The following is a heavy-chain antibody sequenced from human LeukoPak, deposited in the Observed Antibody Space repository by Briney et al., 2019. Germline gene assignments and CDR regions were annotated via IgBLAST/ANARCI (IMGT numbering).Heavy chain of an antibody. CDR2: INHSGSI. J-gene: IGHJ4*02. CDR3: AMGAYNSTWYGIGY. Sequence: SETLSLTCTVSGGSISGYYWTWIRQPPGKGLEWIGEINHSGSINYNPSLKSRVTISVDTSKNQFSLRLSSVTAADTAMYYCAMGAYNSTWYGIGYWGQGTLVTVSS. V-gene: IGHV4-34*01. CDR1: GGSISGYY. D-gene: IGHD6-13*01.